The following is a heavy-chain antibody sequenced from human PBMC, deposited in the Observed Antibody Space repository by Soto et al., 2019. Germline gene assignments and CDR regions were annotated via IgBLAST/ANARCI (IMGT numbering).Heavy chain of an antibody. CDR2: ISYDGSNK. J-gene: IGHJ6*02. Sequence: PGGSLRLSCAASGFTFSSYAMHWVRQAPGKGLEWVAVISYDGSNKYYADSVKGRFTISRDNSKNTLYLQMNSLRAEDTAVYYCARDVSGDYYGSGRAAYYYYYGMDVWGQGTTVTVSS. CDR3: ARDVSGDYYGSGRAAYYYYYGMDV. CDR1: GFTFSSYA. D-gene: IGHD3-10*01. V-gene: IGHV3-30-3*01.